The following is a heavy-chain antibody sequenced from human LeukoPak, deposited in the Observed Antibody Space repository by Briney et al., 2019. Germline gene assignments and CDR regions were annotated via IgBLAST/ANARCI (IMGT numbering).Heavy chain of an antibody. J-gene: IGHJ4*02. CDR1: GGTFSSYA. D-gene: IGHD3-10*01. CDR3: ARVRRYYGSGSYYEDY. V-gene: IGHV1-8*02. CDR2: MNPNSGNT. Sequence: ASVKVSCKASGGTFSSYAISWVRQATGQGVEGMGWMNPNSGNTGYAQKFQGRVTISRNTSISTAYMELSSLRSEDTAVYYCARVRRYYGSGSYYEDYWGQGTLVTVSS.